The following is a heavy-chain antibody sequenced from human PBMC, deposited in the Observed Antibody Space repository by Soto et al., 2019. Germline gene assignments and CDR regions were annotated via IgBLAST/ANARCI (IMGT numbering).Heavy chain of an antibody. CDR1: GGSISSGRYY. D-gene: IGHD1-1*01. CDR2: MSHSGGT. CDR3: ARVERGTATTVVDAFDM. Sequence: QVQLQQWGAGLLKPSETLSLTCAVYGGSISSGRYYWSWIRQPPGMGLEWIGEMSHSGGTHFNPSLKSRVTISXXXXXXXXXXXXXXXXXXXXXLYYCARVERGTATTVVDAFDMWGPGAMVTVSS. J-gene: IGHJ3*02. V-gene: IGHV4-34*01.